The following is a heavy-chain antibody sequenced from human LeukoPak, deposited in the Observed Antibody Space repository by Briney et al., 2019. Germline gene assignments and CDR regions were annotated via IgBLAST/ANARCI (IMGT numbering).Heavy chain of an antibody. V-gene: IGHV3-23*01. D-gene: IGHD3-16*01. Sequence: PGGSLRLSCAASGVTFSSYAMSWVRQAPGEGREWVSAISGSGGSTYYADSVKGRFTISRDNPKNTLYLQMNSLRAEDTAVYYCAKPRINVEGIFDYWGQGTLVTVSS. CDR2: ISGSGGST. CDR3: AKPRINVEGIFDY. J-gene: IGHJ4*02. CDR1: GVTFSSYA.